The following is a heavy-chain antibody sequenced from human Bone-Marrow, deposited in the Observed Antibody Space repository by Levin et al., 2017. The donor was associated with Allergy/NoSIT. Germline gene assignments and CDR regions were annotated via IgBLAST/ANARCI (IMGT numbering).Heavy chain of an antibody. CDR1: GFTFSSYA. CDR3: ARFTSWEVTASGLGFDY. J-gene: IGHJ4*02. V-gene: IGHV3-30*04. Sequence: PGGSLRLSCAASGFTFSSYAMHWVRQAPGKGLEWVAVISYDGSNKYYADSVKGRFTISRDNSKNTLYLQMNSLRAEDTAVYYCARFTSWEVTASGLGFDYWGQGTLVTVSS. CDR2: ISYDGSNK. D-gene: IGHD2-21*02.